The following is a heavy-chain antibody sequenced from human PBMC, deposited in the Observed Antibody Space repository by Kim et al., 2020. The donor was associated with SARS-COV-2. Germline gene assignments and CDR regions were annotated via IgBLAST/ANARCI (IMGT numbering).Heavy chain of an antibody. J-gene: IGHJ4*02. Sequence: GGSLRLSCAASGFMFHEYAMTWVRQPPGKGLEWVSTISADGCATLYADSLEGRFTISRDNATKSLFLQMNSLRVEDTAFYYCARGATWNPYWGQGTRVTVSS. CDR1: GFMFHEYA. CDR3: ARGATWNPY. CDR2: ISADGCAT. D-gene: IGHD1-1*01. V-gene: IGHV3-20*04.